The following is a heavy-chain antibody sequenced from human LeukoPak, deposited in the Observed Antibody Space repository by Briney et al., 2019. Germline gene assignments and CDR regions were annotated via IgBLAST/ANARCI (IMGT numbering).Heavy chain of an antibody. CDR1: GFTFSNYW. J-gene: IGHJ4*02. CDR2: IKQDESEK. D-gene: IGHD5-24*01. V-gene: IGHV3-7*01. CDR3: ARDVEGSLDY. Sequence: PEWCMRLSCAASGFTFSNYWMAWVRQAPGRGPERVANIKQDESEKYYVDSVKGRFTISRDNAKKSLYLQMNSLRVDDTAVYYCARDVEGSLDYWGQGTLVTVSS.